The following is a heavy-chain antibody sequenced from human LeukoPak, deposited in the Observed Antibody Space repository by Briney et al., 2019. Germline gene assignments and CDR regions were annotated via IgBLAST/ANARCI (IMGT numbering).Heavy chain of an antibody. D-gene: IGHD5-18*01. CDR2: IYPGDSDT. V-gene: IGHV5-51*01. CDR3: ARHDYIQLIDY. Sequence: GASVKVSCKASGYTFTSYWIGWVRQMPGKGLEWMGIIYPGDSDTRYSPSFQGQVTISADKSISTAYLQWSSLKASDTAMYYCARHDYIQLIDYWGQGTLVTVSS. J-gene: IGHJ4*02. CDR1: GYTFTSYW.